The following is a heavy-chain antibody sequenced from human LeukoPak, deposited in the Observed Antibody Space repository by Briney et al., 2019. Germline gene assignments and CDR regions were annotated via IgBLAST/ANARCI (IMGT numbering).Heavy chain of an antibody. V-gene: IGHV4-59*08. CDR1: GASTSDYY. Sequence: SETLSLTCTVSGASTSDYYWSWIRQPPGKGLEWFGYIYYTGSTKYNPSLESRVTISIDTSKNHLYLKLSSVTAADTAMYYCARHSRAYSSTSGTFEYWGQGTLVTVSS. CDR3: ARHSRAYSSTSGTFEY. CDR2: IYYTGST. J-gene: IGHJ4*02. D-gene: IGHD2-2*01.